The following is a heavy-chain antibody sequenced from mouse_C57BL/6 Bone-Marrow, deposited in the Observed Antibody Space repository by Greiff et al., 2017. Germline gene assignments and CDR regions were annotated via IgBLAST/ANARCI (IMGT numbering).Heavy chain of an antibody. CDR2: IWRGGST. D-gene: IGHD2-5*01. V-gene: IGHV2-5*01. Sequence: VKLVESGPGLVQPSQSLSITCTVSGFSLTSYGVHWVRQSPGKGLEWLGVIWRGGSTDYNAAFMSRLSITKDNSKGQVFFKMNSLQADDTAIYYCATAYYSNYGFAYWGQGTLVTVSA. J-gene: IGHJ3*01. CDR3: ATAYYSNYGFAY. CDR1: GFSLTSYG.